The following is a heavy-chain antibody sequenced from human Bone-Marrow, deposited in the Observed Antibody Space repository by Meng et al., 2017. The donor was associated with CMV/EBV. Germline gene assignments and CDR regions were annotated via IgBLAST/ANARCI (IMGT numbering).Heavy chain of an antibody. Sequence: ASVKVSCKASGYTFTSYDINWVRQATGQGLEWMGWMNPNSGNTGYAQKFQGRVTMTRDTSISTAYMELSRLRSDDTAVYYCAREIVVPAAQSGALDYWGQGTLVTVSS. V-gene: IGHV1-8*02. D-gene: IGHD2-2*01. CDR1: GYTFTSYD. CDR3: AREIVVPAAQSGALDY. J-gene: IGHJ4*02. CDR2: MNPNSGNT.